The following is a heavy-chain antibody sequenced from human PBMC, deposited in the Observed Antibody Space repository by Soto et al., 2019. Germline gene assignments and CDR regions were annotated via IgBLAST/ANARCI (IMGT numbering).Heavy chain of an antibody. V-gene: IGHV1-18*01. J-gene: IGHJ6*02. CDR1: GYTFTSYG. CDR3: ARDRAKLTPAAIYGMDV. CDR2: ISAYNGNT. Sequence: QVQLVQSGAEVKKPGASVKVSCKASGYTFTSYGISWVRQAPGQGLEWMGWISAYNGNTNYAQKLQGRVTMTTDTSTSTAYMELRSLRSDDTAVYYCARDRAKLTPAAIYGMDVWGQGTTVTVSS. D-gene: IGHD2-2*01.